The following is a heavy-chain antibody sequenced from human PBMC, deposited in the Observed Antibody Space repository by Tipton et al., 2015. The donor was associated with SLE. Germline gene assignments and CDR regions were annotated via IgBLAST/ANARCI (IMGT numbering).Heavy chain of an antibody. V-gene: IGHV4-59*11. CDR2: IYYSGST. CDR3: ARTIFGAHAFDI. Sequence: TLSLTCTVSGGSISSHYWSWIRQPPGKGLEWIGYIYYSGSTNYNPSLKSRVTISVDTSKNQFSLKLSSVTAADTAVYYCARTIFGAHAFDIWGQGTMVTVSS. CDR1: GGSISSHY. D-gene: IGHD3-3*01. J-gene: IGHJ3*02.